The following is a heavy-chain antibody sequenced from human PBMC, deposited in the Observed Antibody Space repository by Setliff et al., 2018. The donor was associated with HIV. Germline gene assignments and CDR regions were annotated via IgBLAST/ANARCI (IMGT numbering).Heavy chain of an antibody. J-gene: IGHJ6*02. Sequence: GGSLRLSCAASRFLFSDYELNWVRQAPGKGLEWVSYISPSASSTSYADSVKGRFTISRDNPKNMLYLQMNSLRGEDTAVYYCVRDITTCWDVWGQGTTVTVSS. V-gene: IGHV3-48*03. CDR3: VRDITTCWDV. D-gene: IGHD1-20*01. CDR2: ISPSASST. CDR1: RFLFSDYE.